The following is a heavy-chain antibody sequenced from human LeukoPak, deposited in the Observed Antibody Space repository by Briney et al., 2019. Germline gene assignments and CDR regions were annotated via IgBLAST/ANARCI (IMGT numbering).Heavy chain of an antibody. Sequence: SETLSLTCAVSGYSISSGYSWGWIRQPPGKGLEWIGYIYHSGSTYYNPSLKSRVTISVDTSKNQFSLMLSSVTAADTAVYYCARTNYYGSGNYAKFDYWGQGTLVTVSS. J-gene: IGHJ4*02. CDR2: IYHSGST. V-gene: IGHV4-38-2*01. D-gene: IGHD3-10*01. CDR3: ARTNYYGSGNYAKFDY. CDR1: GYSISSGYS.